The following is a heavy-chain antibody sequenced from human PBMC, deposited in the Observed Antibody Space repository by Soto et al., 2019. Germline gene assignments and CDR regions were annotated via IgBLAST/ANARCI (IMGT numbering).Heavy chain of an antibody. Sequence: SQTLSLTCGISGDSVSSNGATWSWIRQSPSRGLEWLGRTYYRSSWYSDYAVSVKSRITINADTSKNQFSLQLNSVTPEDTAVYYCARQTPDAAHAFDIWGQGTMVTVSS. CDR1: GDSVSSNGAT. J-gene: IGHJ3*02. CDR2: TYYRSSWYS. D-gene: IGHD2-15*01. CDR3: ARQTPDAAHAFDI. V-gene: IGHV6-1*01.